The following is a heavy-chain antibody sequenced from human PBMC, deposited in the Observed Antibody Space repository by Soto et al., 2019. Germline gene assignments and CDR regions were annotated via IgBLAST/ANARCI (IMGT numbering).Heavy chain of an antibody. Sequence: GGSLRLSCAASGFTFSNYGMHWVRQAPGKGLEWVALISYEGSNRYYADSVRGRFTISRDNPKNTLYLQMNGLRTEDTAIYYCAKRGHAEPTMEYYYAMDVWGQGTTVTVSS. V-gene: IGHV3-30*18. CDR3: AKRGHAEPTMEYYYAMDV. CDR1: GFTFSNYG. J-gene: IGHJ6*02. D-gene: IGHD3-3*01. CDR2: ISYEGSNR.